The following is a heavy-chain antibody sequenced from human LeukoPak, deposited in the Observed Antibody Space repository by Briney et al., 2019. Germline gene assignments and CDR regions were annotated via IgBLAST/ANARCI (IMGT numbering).Heavy chain of an antibody. CDR3: AKSAVRGVPVLGN. CDR1: GFTFSSYS. V-gene: IGHV3-30*02. CDR2: LRYDGS. Sequence: PGGSLRLSCAASGFTFSSYSMNWVRQAPGKGLEWVAFLRYDGSNYADSVKGRFTISRDNSKNTLYLQINSLRAEDTAVYYCAKSAVRGVPVLGNWGQGTLVTVSS. D-gene: IGHD3-3*01. J-gene: IGHJ4*02.